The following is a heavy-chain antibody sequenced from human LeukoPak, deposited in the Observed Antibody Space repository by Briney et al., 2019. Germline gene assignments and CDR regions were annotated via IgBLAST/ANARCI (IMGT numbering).Heavy chain of an antibody. Sequence: SETLSLTCTVSGGSISSYYWSWIRQPPGKGLEWIGYIYYSGSTNYNPSLKSRVTISVDTSKNQFSLKLSSVTAADTAVYYCARSGDYYSSGSYYRFDPWGQGTLVTVSS. J-gene: IGHJ5*02. CDR1: GGSISSYY. D-gene: IGHD3-10*01. CDR2: IYYSGST. V-gene: IGHV4-59*01. CDR3: ARSGDYYSSGSYYRFDP.